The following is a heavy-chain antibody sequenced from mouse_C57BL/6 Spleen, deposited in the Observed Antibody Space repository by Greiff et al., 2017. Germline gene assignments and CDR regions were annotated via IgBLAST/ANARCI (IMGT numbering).Heavy chain of an antibody. V-gene: IGHV1-81*01. CDR2: IYPRSGYT. Sequence: QVQLQQSGAELARPGASVKLSCKASGYTFTSYGISWVKQSTGQGLEWIGEIYPRSGYTYYTEKFKGKATLTADKSSSTEYMELRSLTSEDSAVYFCARADREYYAMDYWGQGTSVTVSS. J-gene: IGHJ4*01. CDR1: GYTFTSYG. CDR3: ARADREYYAMDY.